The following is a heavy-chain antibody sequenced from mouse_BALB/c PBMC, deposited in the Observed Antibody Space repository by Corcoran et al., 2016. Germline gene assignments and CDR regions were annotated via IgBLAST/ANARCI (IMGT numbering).Heavy chain of an antibody. CDR3: ARIPYYYGSSYVGY. V-gene: IGHV3-6*02. D-gene: IGHD1-1*01. CDR1: GYSITSGYY. J-gene: IGHJ2*01. CDR2: ISYDGSN. Sequence: DVQLQESGPGLVKPSQSLSLTCSVTGYSITSGYYWNWIRQFPGNKLEWMGYISYDGSNNYNPSLKNRISLPRDTSKNQFSLKLNSVTTEDTATYYCARIPYYYGSSYVGYWGQGTTLTVSS.